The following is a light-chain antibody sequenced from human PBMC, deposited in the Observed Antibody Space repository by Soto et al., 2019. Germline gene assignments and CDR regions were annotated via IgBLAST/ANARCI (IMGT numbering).Light chain of an antibody. CDR1: SSDVGSYNF. CDR3: SSYGGSNSFIL. CDR2: DVI. J-gene: IGLJ2*01. Sequence: QSALTQPPSASGSPGQSVTISCTGTSSDVGSYNFVSWYQHHPGKAPKLILYDVIKRPSGVPDRFSGSKSGNTASLTVSGFQAEDEADYYCSSYGGSNSFILFGGGTKLTVL. V-gene: IGLV2-8*01.